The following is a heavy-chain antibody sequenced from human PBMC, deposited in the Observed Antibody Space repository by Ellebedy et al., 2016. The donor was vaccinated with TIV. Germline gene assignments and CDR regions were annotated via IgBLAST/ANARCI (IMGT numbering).Heavy chain of an antibody. Sequence: AASVKVSCKASGYTFTGYYLHWVRQAPGQGLEWMGWINCNSGDTKYAQKFQDWVTVTRDTSSSTAYMELNRLKSDDTAVYYCARAPSVVFGSASYRFAPWGQGTLVTVSA. CDR3: ARAPSVVFGSASYRFAP. V-gene: IGHV1-2*04. J-gene: IGHJ5*02. CDR1: GYTFTGYY. D-gene: IGHD3-10*01. CDR2: INCNSGDT.